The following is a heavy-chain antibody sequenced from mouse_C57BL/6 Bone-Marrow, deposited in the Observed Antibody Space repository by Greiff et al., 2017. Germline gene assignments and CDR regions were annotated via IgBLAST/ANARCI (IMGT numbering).Heavy chain of an antibody. J-gene: IGHJ4*01. Sequence: VQLQQSDAELVKPGASVKISCKVSGYTFTDHTIHWMKQRPEQGLEWIGYIYPRDGSTKYNEKFKGKATLTADKSSSTAYMQLNSLTSEDSAVYFCAKIYYDYDDAMDYWGQGTSVTVSS. V-gene: IGHV1-78*01. CDR3: AKIYYDYDDAMDY. CDR1: GYTFTDHT. D-gene: IGHD2-4*01. CDR2: IYPRDGST.